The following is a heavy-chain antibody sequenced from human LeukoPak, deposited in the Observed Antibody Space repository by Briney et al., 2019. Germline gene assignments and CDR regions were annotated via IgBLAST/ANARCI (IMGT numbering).Heavy chain of an antibody. Sequence: ASVKVSCKASGYTFTSYAMHWVRQAPGQRLEWMGWINAGNGNTKYSQKFQGRVTITRDTSASTAYMELSSLRSEDTAVYYCARGVREQLVGDYWGQGTLVTVSS. CDR1: GYTFTSYA. CDR2: INAGNGNT. J-gene: IGHJ4*02. D-gene: IGHD6-6*01. CDR3: ARGVREQLVGDY. V-gene: IGHV1-3*01.